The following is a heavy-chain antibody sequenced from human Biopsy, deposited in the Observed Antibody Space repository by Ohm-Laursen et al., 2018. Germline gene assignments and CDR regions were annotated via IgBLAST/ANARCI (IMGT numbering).Heavy chain of an antibody. CDR1: GFTFSSYS. CDR2: IFNSANT. V-gene: IGHV4-31*01. Sequence: LSCAASGFTFSSYSMNWIRQRPGKGLEWIGYIFNSANTYYNPSLKNLITISGDTSKNQFSLKLNSVTAADTAVYYCARGDYFDSNGYFWFDPWGQGTLVTVSS. J-gene: IGHJ5*02. CDR3: ARGDYFDSNGYFWFDP. D-gene: IGHD3-22*01.